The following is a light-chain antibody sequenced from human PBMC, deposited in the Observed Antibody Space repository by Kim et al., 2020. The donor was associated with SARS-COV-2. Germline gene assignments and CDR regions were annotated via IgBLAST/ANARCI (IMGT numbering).Light chain of an antibody. CDR2: SNY. J-gene: IGLJ2*01. CDR1: SSNIGSKT. V-gene: IGLV1-44*01. CDR3: AAWDDSLNGVL. Sequence: GQRVTISCSGSSSNIGSKTVNWYQQLPGTAPKLLIYSNYQRPSGVPDRFSGSKSGTSASLAISGLQSEDEADYYCAAWDDSLNGVLFGGGTKLTVL.